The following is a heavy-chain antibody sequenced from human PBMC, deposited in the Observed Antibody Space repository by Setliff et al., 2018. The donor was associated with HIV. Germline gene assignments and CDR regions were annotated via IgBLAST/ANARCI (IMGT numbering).Heavy chain of an antibody. Sequence: PSETLSLTCYVTDDPISSYYWSWIRQPPGKGLEWIGNIHSSGSTNYNPSLKSRVTISVDTSKMQFSLKLNSVAAADTAVYYCALTAHNLLRGYMDVWGKGTKVTVSS. J-gene: IGHJ6*03. D-gene: IGHD7-27*01. CDR2: IHSSGST. CDR3: ALTAHNLLRGYMDV. CDR1: DDPISSYY. V-gene: IGHV4-4*09.